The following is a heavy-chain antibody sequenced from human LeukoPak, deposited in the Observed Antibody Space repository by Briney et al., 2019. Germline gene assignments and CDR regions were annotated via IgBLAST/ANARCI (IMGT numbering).Heavy chain of an antibody. D-gene: IGHD1-26*01. CDR3: AKDRAPWAFDY. CDR1: GFTFDDYG. J-gene: IGHJ4*02. Sequence: GGSLRLSCAASGFTFDDYGMHWVRQAPGKGLEWVAFIRFDGNDKYYADSMKGRFTISRDNSKNTLYLQMKSLRAEDTAVYWCAKDRAPWAFDYWGQGTLVTVSS. V-gene: IGHV3-30*02. CDR2: IRFDGNDK.